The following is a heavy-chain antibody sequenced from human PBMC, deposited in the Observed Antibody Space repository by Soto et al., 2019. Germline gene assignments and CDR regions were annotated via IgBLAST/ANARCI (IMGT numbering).Heavy chain of an antibody. CDR1: GGSVSSGSHQ. Sequence: SETLSLTCTVSGGSVSSGSHQWSWIRQSPGKGLEWIGYIYYTGSTNYNPSLKSRGTISVDTSKNQFSLKLSSVTAADTAVYYCARDDTTVVTPEFPWGQGTLVTVSS. CDR2: IYYTGST. D-gene: IGHD4-17*01. CDR3: ARDDTTVVTPEFP. V-gene: IGHV4-61*01. J-gene: IGHJ5*02.